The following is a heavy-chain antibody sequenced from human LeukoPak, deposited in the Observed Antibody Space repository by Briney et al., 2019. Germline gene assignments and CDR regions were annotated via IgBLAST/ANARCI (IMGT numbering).Heavy chain of an antibody. D-gene: IGHD6-13*01. J-gene: IGHJ4*02. Sequence: SVKVSCKASGFTFTSSAMQWVRQARGQRLEWIGWIVVGSGSTNYAQKFQERVTITRDMSTSTAYMELSSLRSEDTAVYYCAAVPIAAAGTGNYWGQGTLVTVSS. CDR3: AAVPIAAAGTGNY. CDR1: GFTFTSSA. V-gene: IGHV1-58*02. CDR2: IVVGSGST.